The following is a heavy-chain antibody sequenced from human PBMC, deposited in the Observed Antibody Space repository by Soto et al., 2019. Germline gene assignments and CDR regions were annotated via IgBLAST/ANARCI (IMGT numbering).Heavy chain of an antibody. V-gene: IGHV3-30*18. CDR2: ISYDGSNK. CDR1: GFTFSSYG. J-gene: IGHJ3*02. CDR3: AKDPRGSGSVAFDI. Sequence: GGSLRLSCAASGFTFSSYGMHWVRQAPGKGLEWVAVISYDGSNKYYADSVKGRFAISRDNFKISLYLQMNSLRAEYSSVYYCAKDPRGSGSVAFDIWGQGTMVTVSS. D-gene: IGHD3-22*01.